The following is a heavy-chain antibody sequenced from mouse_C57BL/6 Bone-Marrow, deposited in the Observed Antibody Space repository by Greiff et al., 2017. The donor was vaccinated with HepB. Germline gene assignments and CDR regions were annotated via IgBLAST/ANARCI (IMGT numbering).Heavy chain of an antibody. CDR3: ARENYGNRFAY. Sequence: VQLQQPGAELVKPGASVKLSCKASGYTFTSYWMQWVKQRPGQGLEWIGEIDPSDSYTNYNQKFKGKATLTVDTYSSTAYMQLSSLTSEDSAVYYCARENYGNRFAYWGQVTLVTVSA. CDR2: IDPSDSYT. CDR1: GYTFTSYW. D-gene: IGHD1-1*01. V-gene: IGHV1-50*01. J-gene: IGHJ3*01.